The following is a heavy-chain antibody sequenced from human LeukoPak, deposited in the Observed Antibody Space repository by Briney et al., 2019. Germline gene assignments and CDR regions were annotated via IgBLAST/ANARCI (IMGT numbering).Heavy chain of an antibody. D-gene: IGHD1-7*01. CDR3: ARGYVWNYARYYYYYYMDV. CDR2: ISSSGSTI. Sequence: GGSLRLSCAASGFTFSDYYMSWIRQAPGKGLEWVSYISSSGSTIYYADSVKGRFTISRDNAKNSLYLQMNSLRAEDTAVYYCARGYVWNYARYYYYYYMDVWGKGTTVTVSS. J-gene: IGHJ6*03. V-gene: IGHV3-11*04. CDR1: GFTFSDYY.